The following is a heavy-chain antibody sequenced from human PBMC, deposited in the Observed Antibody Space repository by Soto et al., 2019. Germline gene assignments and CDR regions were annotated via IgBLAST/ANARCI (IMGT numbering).Heavy chain of an antibody. V-gene: IGHV3-23*01. J-gene: IGHJ4*02. D-gene: IGHD6-19*01. Sequence: PGVSLRLSCAASGFTFSSYAMSWVRQAPGKGLEWVSGISGGGGSTYYADSVKGRFTISRDNSKNTLFLQVHSLRAEDTAIYYCARDQSSSGWENFDYWGQGTLVTVSS. CDR2: ISGGGGST. CDR3: ARDQSSSGWENFDY. CDR1: GFTFSSYA.